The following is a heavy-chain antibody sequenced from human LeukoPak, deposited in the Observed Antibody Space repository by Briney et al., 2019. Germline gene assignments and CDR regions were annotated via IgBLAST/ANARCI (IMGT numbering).Heavy chain of an antibody. V-gene: IGHV4-59*01. J-gene: IGHJ6*03. CDR1: GGSISSYY. CDR2: IYYSGST. Sequence: SETLSLTCTVSGGSISSYYWSWIRQPPGKGLEWIGYIYYSGSTNYNPSLKSRVTISVDTSKNLFSLKLSSVTAADTAVYYCARSSIHYCSGGSCYPNYYMDVWGKGTTVTISS. D-gene: IGHD2-15*01. CDR3: ARSSIHYCSGGSCYPNYYMDV.